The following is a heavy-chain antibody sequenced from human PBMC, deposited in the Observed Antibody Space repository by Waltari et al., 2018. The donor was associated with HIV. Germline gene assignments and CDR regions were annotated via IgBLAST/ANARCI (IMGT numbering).Heavy chain of an antibody. CDR2: ISGSGSTI. Sequence: EVQLVESGGGAVQPGGSLSLPRVASRFTFSTSEMNWVRQAPGKDLEWISYISGSGSTIYYSDSVKGRFTISRDNAKNSLYLRMNYLTAEDTAIYYCARDGHHGVTKRGNAFDLWGQGTMVTVSP. CDR3: ARDGHHGVTKRGNAFDL. J-gene: IGHJ3*01. CDR1: RFTFSTSE. D-gene: IGHD2-21*02. V-gene: IGHV3-48*03.